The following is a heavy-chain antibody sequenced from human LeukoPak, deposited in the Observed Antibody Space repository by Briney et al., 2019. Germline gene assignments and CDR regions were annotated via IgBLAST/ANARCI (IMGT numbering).Heavy chain of an antibody. CDR2: IYYSGST. V-gene: IGHV4-59*12. Sequence: PSETLSLTCTVSGGSISSYYWSWIRQPPGKGLEWIGYIYYSGSTNYNPSLKSRVTISVDTSKNQFSLKLSSVTAADTAVYYCARLGSGKGWFDPWGQGTLVTVSS. CDR3: ARLGSGKGWFDP. J-gene: IGHJ5*02. D-gene: IGHD3-10*01. CDR1: GGSISSYY.